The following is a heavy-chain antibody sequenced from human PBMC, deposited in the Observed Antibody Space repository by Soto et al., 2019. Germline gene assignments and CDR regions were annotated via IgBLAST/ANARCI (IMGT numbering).Heavy chain of an antibody. CDR2: IYPGDSDI. J-gene: IGHJ5*01. V-gene: IGHV5-51*01. CDR1: GYSFTNYW. CDR3: AKGTTTEKVDS. Sequence: GESLKISCKGSGYSFTNYWIGRVRQMPGRGLEWMGIIYPGDSDIRYSPSFQGQVTISADTSMDQFSLAVTSVSAADAGMYYCAKGTTTEKVDSWGHGILVTVSS. D-gene: IGHD1-1*01.